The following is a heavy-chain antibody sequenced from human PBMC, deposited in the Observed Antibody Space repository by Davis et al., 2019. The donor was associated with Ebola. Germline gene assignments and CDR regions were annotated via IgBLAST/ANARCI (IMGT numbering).Heavy chain of an antibody. CDR3: ARDPLGCSSTSCYISYYYDGMDV. CDR1: GYTFNNYA. Sequence: SCKASGYTFNNYAMTWVRQAPGKGLEWVSSISSSSSYIYYADSVKGRFTISRDNAKNSLYLQMNSLRAEDTAVYYCARDPLGCSSTSCYISYYYDGMDVWGKGTTVTVSS. D-gene: IGHD2-2*01. V-gene: IGHV3-21*01. CDR2: ISSSSSYI. J-gene: IGHJ6*04.